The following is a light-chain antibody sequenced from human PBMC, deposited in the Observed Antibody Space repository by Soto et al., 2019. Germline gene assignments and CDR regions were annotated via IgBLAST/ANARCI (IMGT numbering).Light chain of an antibody. CDR2: GAS. V-gene: IGKV3-20*01. CDR1: QSISSGY. CDR3: QHYGRSPLT. Sequence: EIVLTQSPGTLSLSPGERATLSSRTSQSISSGYLAWYQQKPGQAPRLLIYGASNRATGIPDRFSGSGSGTDFTLTISRLEPEDFAFYYCQHYGRSPLTLGPGTKVDIK. J-gene: IGKJ3*01.